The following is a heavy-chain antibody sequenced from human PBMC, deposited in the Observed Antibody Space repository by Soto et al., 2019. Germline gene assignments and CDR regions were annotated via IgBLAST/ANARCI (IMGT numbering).Heavy chain of an antibody. CDR1: GFRISSYA. Sequence: GSLRLSCAASGFRISSYAMSWVRQAPGKGLEWVSGITGSGGSTYYADSVKGRFTISRDNPRNTLYLQMNTLRAEDTAVYYCTTRSWFDPWGQGTLVTVSS. CDR2: ITGSGGST. J-gene: IGHJ5*02. V-gene: IGHV3-23*01. CDR3: TTRSWFDP.